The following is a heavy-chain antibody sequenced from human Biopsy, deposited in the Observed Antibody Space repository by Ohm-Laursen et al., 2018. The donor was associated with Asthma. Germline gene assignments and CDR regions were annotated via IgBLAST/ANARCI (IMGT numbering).Heavy chain of an antibody. V-gene: IGHV4-31*09. Sequence: TLSLTCTVSGDSITSGGCCWNWIRQHPGKGLEWIGYIHHSGTSYYNPSLKSRVTISVDKSKSQFSLKLTSVTAADTAVYYCAKIYDRLVLYGMDVWGQGTTVTVSS. CDR2: IHHSGTS. D-gene: IGHD6-19*01. J-gene: IGHJ6*02. CDR3: AKIYDRLVLYGMDV. CDR1: GDSITSGGCC.